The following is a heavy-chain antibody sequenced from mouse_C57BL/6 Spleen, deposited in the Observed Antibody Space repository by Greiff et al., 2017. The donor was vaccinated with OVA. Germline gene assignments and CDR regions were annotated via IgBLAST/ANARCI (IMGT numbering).Heavy chain of an antibody. Sequence: EVKLMESGGGLVKPGGSLKLSCAASGFTFSSYAMSWVRQTPEKRLEWVATISDGGSYTYYPDNVKGRFTISRDNAKNNLYLQMSNLKSEDTAMYYCARGITTVDYWGQGTTLSVSS. CDR3: ARGITTVDY. CDR2: ISDGGSYT. J-gene: IGHJ2*01. D-gene: IGHD1-1*01. CDR1: GFTFSSYA. V-gene: IGHV5-4*03.